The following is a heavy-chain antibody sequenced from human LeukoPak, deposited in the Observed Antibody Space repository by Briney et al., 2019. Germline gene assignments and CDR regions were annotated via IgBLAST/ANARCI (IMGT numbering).Heavy chain of an antibody. CDR1: GFTFSSYW. Sequence: GGSLRLSCAASGFTFSSYWMSWVRQAPGKGLEWVANIKQDGSEKYYVDSVKGRFTISRDNAKNSLYLQMNSLRAEDTAVYYCARKVGDSSGYYYADSWLDPWGQGTLVTVSS. D-gene: IGHD3-22*01. V-gene: IGHV3-7*01. CDR2: IKQDGSEK. J-gene: IGHJ5*02. CDR3: ARKVGDSSGYYYADSWLDP.